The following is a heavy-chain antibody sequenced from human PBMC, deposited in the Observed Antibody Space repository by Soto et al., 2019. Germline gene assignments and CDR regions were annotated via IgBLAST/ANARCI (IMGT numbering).Heavy chain of an antibody. J-gene: IGHJ5*01. Sequence: SETLSLTCSVSGDSISNLDYFWAWIRQPPGQALEYIGYIYKSATTYYNPSFESRVAISVDTSKSQFSLNVTSVTAADTAVYFCARGRYCLTGRCFPNWFDSWGQGTLVTISS. CDR2: IYKSATT. D-gene: IGHD7-27*01. V-gene: IGHV4-30-4*01. CDR3: ARGRYCLTGRCFPNWFDS. CDR1: GDSISNLDYF.